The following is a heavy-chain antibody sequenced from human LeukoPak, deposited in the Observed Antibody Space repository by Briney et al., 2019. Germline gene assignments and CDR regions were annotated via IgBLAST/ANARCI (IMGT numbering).Heavy chain of an antibody. V-gene: IGHV3-15*01. CDR3: STGVYWWSTSCYLY. CDR1: GFTFCNAW. D-gene: IGHD2-2*01. CDR2: IKSKTDDGTT. Sequence: PGGSLRLSCAASGFTFCNAWMSWVRPAPGKGLEWVGRIKSKTDDGTTDYAAPVKGRFTISRDDSKNRLYLLMNSLKTEDSGVCYGSTGVYWWSTSCYLYWGQGTLVTVSS. J-gene: IGHJ4*02.